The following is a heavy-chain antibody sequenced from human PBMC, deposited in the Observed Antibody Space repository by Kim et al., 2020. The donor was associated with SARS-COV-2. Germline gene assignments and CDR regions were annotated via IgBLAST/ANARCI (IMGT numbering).Heavy chain of an antibody. V-gene: IGHV3-49*04. CDR1: GLTFGDYA. CDR3: ISREATRGDFRY. J-gene: IGHJ4*02. D-gene: IGHD3-10*01. Sequence: GGSLRLSCTASGLTFGDYAMSWVRQAPGKGLEWVGFITSKAYGGTTEYAASVKGRFIISRDDSTSIAYLQMNSPKTEDTAVYYCISREATRGDFRYWGQGTLGTVSS. CDR2: ITSKAYGGTT.